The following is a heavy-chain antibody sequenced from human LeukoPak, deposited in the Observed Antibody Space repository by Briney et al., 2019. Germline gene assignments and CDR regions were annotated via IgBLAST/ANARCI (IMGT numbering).Heavy chain of an antibody. V-gene: IGHV1-24*01. CDR2: FDPEDGET. Sequence: ASVKVSCKVSGYTFTELSIHWVRQAPGKGLEWMGRFDPEDGETIYAQKFQGRVTMTGDTSTDTAYMELRSLRSDDTAVYYCARDGRQQLAFGYWGQGTLVTVSS. CDR1: GYTFTELS. D-gene: IGHD6-13*01. J-gene: IGHJ4*02. CDR3: ARDGRQQLAFGY.